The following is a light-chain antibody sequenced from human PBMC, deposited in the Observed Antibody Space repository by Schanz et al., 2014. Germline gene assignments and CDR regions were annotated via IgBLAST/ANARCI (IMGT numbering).Light chain of an antibody. CDR1: SSDVGRYNL. Sequence: QSALTQPASVSGSPGQSITISCTATSSDVGRYNLVSWYQQHPGKAPDLMIYDVTNRPSGVSNRFSGSKSGNTASLTISGLQAEDEADYYCSSYTGSSPYVFGTGTKLTVL. CDR2: DVT. V-gene: IGLV2-14*01. J-gene: IGLJ1*01. CDR3: SSYTGSSPYV.